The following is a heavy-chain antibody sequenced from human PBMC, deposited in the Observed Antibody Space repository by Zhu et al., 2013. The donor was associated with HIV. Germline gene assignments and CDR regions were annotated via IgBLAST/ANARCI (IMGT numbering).Heavy chain of an antibody. Sequence: QVQLVQSGAEVKKPGASVKVSCKASGYTFTGYYMHWVRQAPGQGLEWMGWINPNSGNTGYAQKFQDRVTFTRNTSISTAYMELSSLRSEDTAKYYCARFGAIVGSTYYYYGMDVWGQGTSVTVSS. D-gene: IGHD1-26*01. CDR1: GYTFTGYY. CDR3: ARFGAIVGSTYYYYGMDV. J-gene: IGHJ6*02. CDR2: INPNSGNT. V-gene: IGHV1-8*03.